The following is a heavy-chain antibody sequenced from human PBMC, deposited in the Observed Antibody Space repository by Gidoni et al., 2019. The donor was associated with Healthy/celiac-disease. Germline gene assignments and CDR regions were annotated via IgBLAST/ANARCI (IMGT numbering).Heavy chain of an antibody. CDR2: IYWDDDK. J-gene: IGHJ6*02. V-gene: IGHV2-5*02. D-gene: IGHD3-16*02. CDR1: GFSLSTSGVG. CDR3: AHSLSTGQYYYYYYGMDV. Sequence: QITLKESGPTLVKPTQTLTLTCTFSGFSLSTSGVGVGCIRQPPGKALEWLALIYWDDDKRYSPSLKSRLTITKDTSKNQVVLTMTNMDPVDTATYYCAHSLSTGQYYYYYYGMDVWGQGTTVTVSS.